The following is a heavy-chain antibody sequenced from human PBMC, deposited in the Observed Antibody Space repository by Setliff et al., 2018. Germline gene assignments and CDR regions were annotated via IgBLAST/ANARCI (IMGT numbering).Heavy chain of an antibody. J-gene: IGHJ4*02. V-gene: IGHV3-11*04. Sequence: GGSLRLSCAASGFTFSDSYMSWIRQAPGKGLEWISYISPSSDRVYYSKSVEGRFSVSRDNAKNSLSLQMNSLRNEDTAAYYCFGAGTCSYWGQGTLVTVSS. CDR1: GFTFSDSY. D-gene: IGHD3-10*01. CDR3: FGAGTCSY. CDR2: ISPSSDRV.